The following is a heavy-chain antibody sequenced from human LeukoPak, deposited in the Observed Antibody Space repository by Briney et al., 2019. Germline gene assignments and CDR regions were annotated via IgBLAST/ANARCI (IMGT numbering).Heavy chain of an antibody. CDR2: ISYDGSNK. Sequence: GGSLRLSCAASGFTFSSYAMHWVRQAPGKGLEWVAVISYDGSNKYYADSVKGRFTISRDNSKNTLYLQMNSLRAEDTAVYYCARDRGYYYGSGSYYSYWGQGTLVTVSS. J-gene: IGHJ4*02. CDR1: GFTFSSYA. CDR3: ARDRGYYYGSGSYYSY. V-gene: IGHV3-30-3*01. D-gene: IGHD3-10*01.